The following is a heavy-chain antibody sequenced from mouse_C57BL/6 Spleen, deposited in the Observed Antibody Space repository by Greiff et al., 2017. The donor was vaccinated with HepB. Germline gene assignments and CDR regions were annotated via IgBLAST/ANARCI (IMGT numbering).Heavy chain of an antibody. CDR3: ARSGTTVVATSPFDY. D-gene: IGHD1-1*01. V-gene: IGHV1-26*01. CDR1: GYTFTDYY. CDR2: INPNNGGT. J-gene: IGHJ2*01. Sequence: EVQLQQSGPELVKPGASVKISCKASGYTFTDYYMNWVKQSHGKSLEWIGDINPNNGGTSYNQKFKGKATLTVDKSSSTAYMELRSLTSEDSAVYYCARSGTTVVATSPFDYWGQGTTLTVSS.